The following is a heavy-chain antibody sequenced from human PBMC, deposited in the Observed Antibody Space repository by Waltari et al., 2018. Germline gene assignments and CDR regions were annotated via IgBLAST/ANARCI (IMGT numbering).Heavy chain of an antibody. V-gene: IGHV4-39*01. Sequence: QLHLQESGPGLVKPSETLSLTCTVSGGSISSGNYYWAWIRQPPGVGLQCIGSISSGGRTYYDPYLESRVTMSVDTSKNQFSLKLSSVTAADTAVYYCARRAKDTSGYYYLDYWGRGALVTVSS. CDR3: ARRAKDTSGYYYLDY. CDR1: GGSISSGNYY. CDR2: ISSGGRT. D-gene: IGHD3-22*01. J-gene: IGHJ4*02.